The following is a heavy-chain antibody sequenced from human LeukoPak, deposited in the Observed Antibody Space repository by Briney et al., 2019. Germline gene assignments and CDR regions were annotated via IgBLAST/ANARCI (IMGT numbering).Heavy chain of an antibody. CDR1: GFTFSSYA. J-gene: IGHJ5*02. V-gene: IGHV3-23*01. D-gene: IGHD6-13*01. CDR3: AKDVLIAAAGSWFDP. CDR2: ISGSGGST. Sequence: GGSLRLSCAASGFTFSSYAMSWVRQAPGKGLEWVSAISGSGGSTYYTDSVKGRFTISRDNSKNTLYLQMNSLRAEDTAVYYCAKDVLIAAAGSWFDPWGQGTLVTVSS.